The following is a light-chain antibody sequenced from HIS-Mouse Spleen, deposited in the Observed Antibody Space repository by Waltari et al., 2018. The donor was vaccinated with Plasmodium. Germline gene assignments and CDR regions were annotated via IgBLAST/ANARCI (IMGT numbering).Light chain of an antibody. Sequence: QSALTQPASVSASPGPSIPLSCTGTIRDAGRYNLVSWYQQHPVKAPKLMIDEGSKRPSGVSNRFSGSKSGNTASLTISGLQAEDEADYYCCSYAGSSTWVFGGGTKLTVL. CDR1: IRDAGRYNL. J-gene: IGLJ3*02. CDR2: EGS. CDR3: CSYAGSSTWV. V-gene: IGLV2-23*01.